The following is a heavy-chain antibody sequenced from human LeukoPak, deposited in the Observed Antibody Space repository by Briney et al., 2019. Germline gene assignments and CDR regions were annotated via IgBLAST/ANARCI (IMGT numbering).Heavy chain of an antibody. V-gene: IGHV1-69*04. Sequence: SVKVSCKASGGTFSSYAISWVRQAPGQGLEWMGRIIPIFGVANYAQKFQGRVTITADKSTSTAYMELSSLRSEDTAVYYCARELDSSDRYYYYGMDVWGQRTTVTVSS. CDR1: GGTFSSYA. D-gene: IGHD3-22*01. J-gene: IGHJ6*02. CDR3: ARELDSSDRYYYYGMDV. CDR2: IIPIFGVA.